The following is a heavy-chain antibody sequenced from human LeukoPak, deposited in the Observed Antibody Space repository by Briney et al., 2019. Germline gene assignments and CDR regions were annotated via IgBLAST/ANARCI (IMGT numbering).Heavy chain of an antibody. D-gene: IGHD5-12*01. Sequence: GGSLRLSCAAPGFTFSSYWMSWVRQAPGKGLEWVANIKQDGSEKYYVDSVKGRFTISRDNAKNSLYLQMNSLRAEDTAVYYCASGSSGYGGFDYWGQGTLVTVSS. J-gene: IGHJ4*02. CDR3: ASGSSGYGGFDY. CDR1: GFTFSSYW. V-gene: IGHV3-7*01. CDR2: IKQDGSEK.